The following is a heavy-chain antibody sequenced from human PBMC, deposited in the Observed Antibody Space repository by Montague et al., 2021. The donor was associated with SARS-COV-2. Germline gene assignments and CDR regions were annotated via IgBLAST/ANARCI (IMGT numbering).Heavy chain of an antibody. J-gene: IGHJ6*03. CDR2: INHSGSA. D-gene: IGHD2-2*02. CDR3: ARLGEGVVPAPILGVGPYYSYFYMDV. Sequence: SETLSPTCAVYGGSFSGYYWNWIRQPPGKGLEWIGEINHSGSAKYNPSLKRRVTISVDTSKDQFSLKLNSVTAADTAVYYCARLGEGVVPAPILGVGPYYSYFYMDVWGKGATVTVSS. V-gene: IGHV4-34*01. CDR1: GGSFSGYY.